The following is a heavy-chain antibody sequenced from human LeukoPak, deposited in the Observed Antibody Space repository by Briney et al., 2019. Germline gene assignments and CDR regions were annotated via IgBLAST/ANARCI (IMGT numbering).Heavy chain of an antibody. Sequence: ASVKVSCKASGYTFTSYGISWVRQAPGQGLECMGWISAYNGNTNYAQKLQGRVTMTTDTSTSTAYMELRSLRSDDTAVYYCARGAPFYDILTGYSSDYWGQGTLVTVSS. CDR1: GYTFTSYG. D-gene: IGHD3-9*01. J-gene: IGHJ4*02. V-gene: IGHV1-18*01. CDR2: ISAYNGNT. CDR3: ARGAPFYDILTGYSSDY.